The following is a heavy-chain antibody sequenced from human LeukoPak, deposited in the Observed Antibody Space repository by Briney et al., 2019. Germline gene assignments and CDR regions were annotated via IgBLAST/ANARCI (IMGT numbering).Heavy chain of an antibody. V-gene: IGHV3-74*01. D-gene: IGHD5-18*01. CDR1: GFTFSSYW. J-gene: IGHJ6*02. CDR2: INSVGSIT. Sequence: GGSLRLSCAASGFTFSSYWMSWVRQAPGKGMVWVSHINSVGSITSYADSVKGRVPISRDNAKNTLYLQMNSLRPEDTAVYYCARDAVDTANAVWGQGTTVTVSS. CDR3: ARDAVDTANAV.